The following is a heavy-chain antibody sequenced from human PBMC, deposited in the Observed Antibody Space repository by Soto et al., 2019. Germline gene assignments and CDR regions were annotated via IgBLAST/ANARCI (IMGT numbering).Heavy chain of an antibody. CDR2: IYSGGST. J-gene: IGHJ6*02. V-gene: IGHV3-53*01. Sequence: GGSLRLSCAASGFTVSSNYMSWVRQAPGKGLEWVSVIYSGGSTYYADSVKGRFTISRDNSKNTLYLQMNSLRAEDTAVYYCARGDLTSNYYYYGMDVWGQGNTVTVSS. D-gene: IGHD3-9*01. CDR1: GFTVSSNY. CDR3: ARGDLTSNYYYYGMDV.